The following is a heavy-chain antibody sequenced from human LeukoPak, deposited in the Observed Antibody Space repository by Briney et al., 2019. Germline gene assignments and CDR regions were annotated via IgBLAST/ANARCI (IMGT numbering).Heavy chain of an antibody. Sequence: PSETLSLTCTVSGDSISSYYWSWIRQPPGKGLEWIGYIYYTGTTNYNPSFKSRLTISVDTSKSQFSLRLSSVTAADTAVYYCARRLTTGTNDYWGQGTLVTVSS. D-gene: IGHD1-7*01. CDR3: ARRLTTGTNDY. J-gene: IGHJ4*02. CDR2: IYYTGTT. CDR1: GDSISSYY. V-gene: IGHV4-59*08.